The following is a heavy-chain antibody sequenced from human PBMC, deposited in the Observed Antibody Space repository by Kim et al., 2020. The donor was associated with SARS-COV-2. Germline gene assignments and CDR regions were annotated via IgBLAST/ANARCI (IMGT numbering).Heavy chain of an antibody. Sequence: GGSLRLSCAGSGFTFGDYSMVWVRQAPGKGLEWVSGITKNNDMIDYADSVKGRFTISRDNGANSLYLQMNILRPDDTAFYYCAKGGGSGRYSGDFWGQGT. CDR3: AKGGGSGRYSGDF. J-gene: IGHJ4*02. CDR1: GFTFGDYS. D-gene: IGHD3-10*01. CDR2: ITKNNDMI. V-gene: IGHV3-9*01.